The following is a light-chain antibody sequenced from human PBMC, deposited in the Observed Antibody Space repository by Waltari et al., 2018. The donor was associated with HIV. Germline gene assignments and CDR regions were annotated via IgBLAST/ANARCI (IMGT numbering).Light chain of an antibody. Sequence: QSALTQPPSASGSLGQSVTISCTGTSSDVGGYNYVSWFQQHPGKVPRLMNYEGTKRPSGVPDRFSGSKSGNTTSLTVSGLQAEDEGDYYCASYTRSSNSLVFGGGTRLTVL. CDR2: EGT. CDR3: ASYTRSSNSLV. CDR1: SSDVGGYNY. J-gene: IGLJ2*01. V-gene: IGLV2-8*01.